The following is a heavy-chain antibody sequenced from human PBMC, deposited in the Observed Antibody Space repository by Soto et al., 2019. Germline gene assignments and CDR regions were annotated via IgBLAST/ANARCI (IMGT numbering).Heavy chain of an antibody. D-gene: IGHD1-26*01. CDR3: AKDGWELLRGFDP. CDR1: GFTFRTYA. CDR2: ISGSGGST. J-gene: IGHJ5*02. Sequence: EVQLLESGGGLVQPGGSLRLSCAASGFTFRTYAMTWVRQAPGKGLEWVSTISGSGGSTYYADSVKGRFTFSRDNSKNTLYLQMNSLRAEDTAVYYCAKDGWELLRGFDPWGQGTPVTVSS. V-gene: IGHV3-23*01.